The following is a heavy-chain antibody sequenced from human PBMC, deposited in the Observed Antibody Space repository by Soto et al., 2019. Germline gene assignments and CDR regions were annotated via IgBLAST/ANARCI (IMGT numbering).Heavy chain of an antibody. J-gene: IGHJ4*02. D-gene: IGHD6-19*01. V-gene: IGHV1-8*01. Sequence: QVQLVQSGAEVKKPGASVKVSCKASGYTFTSYDINWVRQATGQGLEWMGWMNPNSGNTGYAQKFQGRVTMTRNTSIRTAYMELSSLLSEDTAGYYCARERSSGWYVDYWGQGTLVTVSS. CDR1: GYTFTSYD. CDR2: MNPNSGNT. CDR3: ARERSSGWYVDY.